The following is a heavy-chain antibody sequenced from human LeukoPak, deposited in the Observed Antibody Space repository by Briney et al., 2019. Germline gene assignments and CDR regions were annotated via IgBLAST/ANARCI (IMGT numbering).Heavy chain of an antibody. CDR3: ARDGWFGEEDAFDI. D-gene: IGHD3-10*01. CDR2: IYTSGST. Sequence: SETLSLTCTVSGGSISSYYWSWIRQPAGKGLEWIGRIYTSGSTNYNPSLKSRVTMSVDTSKNQFSLELSSVTAADTAVYYCARDGWFGEEDAFDIWGQGTMVTVSS. J-gene: IGHJ3*02. V-gene: IGHV4-4*07. CDR1: GGSISSYY.